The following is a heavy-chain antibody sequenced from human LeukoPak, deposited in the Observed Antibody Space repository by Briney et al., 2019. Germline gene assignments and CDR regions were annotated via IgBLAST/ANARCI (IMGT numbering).Heavy chain of an antibody. D-gene: IGHD5-24*01. J-gene: IGHJ3*02. CDR1: GGSISSYY. V-gene: IGHV4-59*01. CDR3: ARVEMAHAFDI. CDR2: IYYSGST. Sequence: SETLSLTCTVSGGSISSYYWSWIRQPPGKGLEWIGYIYYSGSTNYNPSLKSRVTISVDTSKNQFSLKLSSVTAADTAVYYCARVEMAHAFDIWGQGTMVTVSS.